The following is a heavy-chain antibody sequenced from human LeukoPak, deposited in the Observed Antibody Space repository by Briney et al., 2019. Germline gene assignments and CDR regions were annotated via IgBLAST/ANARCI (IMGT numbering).Heavy chain of an antibody. CDR2: ISYDGGKT. CDR1: GFIFGGYA. CDR3: ARGFNDFWSGSQLEY. Sequence: GGSLRLSCAASGFIFGGYAMHWVRQAPGKGLQWLAVISYDGGKTYYADSVEGRFTISRDNSKSTVYLEINGLRSEDTAIYYCARGFNDFWSGSQLEYWGQGTLVTVSS. J-gene: IGHJ4*02. V-gene: IGHV3-30-3*01. D-gene: IGHD3-3*01.